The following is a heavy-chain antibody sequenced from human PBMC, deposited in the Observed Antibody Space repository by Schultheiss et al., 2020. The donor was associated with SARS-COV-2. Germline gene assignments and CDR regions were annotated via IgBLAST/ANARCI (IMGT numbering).Heavy chain of an antibody. CDR2: IYTSGST. CDR1: GGSFSGYY. Sequence: SETLSLTCAVYGGSFSGYYWSWIRQPPGKGLEWIGSIYTSGSTNYNPSLKSRVTISVDTSKNQFSLKLSSVTAADTAVYYCAREGESFDYWGQGTLVTVSS. J-gene: IGHJ4*02. CDR3: AREGESFDY. V-gene: IGHV4-4*08.